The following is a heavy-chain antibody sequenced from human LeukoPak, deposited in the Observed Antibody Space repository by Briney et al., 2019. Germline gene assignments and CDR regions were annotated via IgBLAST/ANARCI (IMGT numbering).Heavy chain of an antibody. CDR3: AKAGGRFGAYYYYGMDV. CDR2: IRSKAYGGTT. J-gene: IGHJ6*02. CDR1: GFTFGDYA. Sequence: GSLRLSCTASGFTFGDYAMSWVRQAPGKGLEWVGFIRSKAYGGTTEYAASVKGRFTISRDDSKSIAYLQMNSLRAEDTAVYYCAKAGGRFGAYYYYGMDVWGQGTTVTVSS. V-gene: IGHV3-49*04. D-gene: IGHD3-10*01.